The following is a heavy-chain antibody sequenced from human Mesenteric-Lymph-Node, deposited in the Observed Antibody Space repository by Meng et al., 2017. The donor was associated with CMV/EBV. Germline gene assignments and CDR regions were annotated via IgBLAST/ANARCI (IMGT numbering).Heavy chain of an antibody. V-gene: IGHV1-8*03. CDR1: GYRFTFYD. J-gene: IGHJ4*02. Sequence: ASVKVSCKASGYRFTFYDINWVRQAPGQGLEWMGWMTPNSGSTGYAQKFQGRVTFTRDTSTNTAYMELGSLRSEDTAVYYCARTPLYWGQGTLVTVSS. D-gene: IGHD1-14*01. CDR2: MTPNSGST. CDR3: ARTPLY.